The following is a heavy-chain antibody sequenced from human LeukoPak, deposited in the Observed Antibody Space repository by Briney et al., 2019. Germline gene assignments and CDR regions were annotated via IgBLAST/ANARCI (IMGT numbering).Heavy chain of an antibody. CDR3: ARHQIPIPATAYLDH. V-gene: IGHV4-59*08. CDR1: GGSISSYY. CDR2: IYYSGST. J-gene: IGHJ4*02. Sequence: SETLSLTCTVSGGSISSYYWSWIRQPPGKGLEWIGYIYYSGSTNYNPSLKSRVTISVDTSKNQFSLKLTSVTADDTAVYYCARHQIPIPATAYLDHWGQGTLVTVSS. D-gene: IGHD1-26*01.